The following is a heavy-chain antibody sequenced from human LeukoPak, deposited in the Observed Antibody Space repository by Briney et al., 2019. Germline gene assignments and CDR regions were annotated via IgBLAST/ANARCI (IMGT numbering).Heavy chain of an antibody. J-gene: IGHJ3*02. CDR1: GFTFDDYG. CDR2: INWNGGDI. V-gene: IGHV3-20*04. CDR3: AKAVRMIVVVGDAFDI. D-gene: IGHD3-22*01. Sequence: PGGSLRLSCAASGFTFDDYGMSWVRQAPGKGLEWVSSINWNGGDIGYEDSVKGRFTISRDNAKSSLYLQMNSLRAEDTAVYYCAKAVRMIVVVGDAFDIWGQGTMVTVSS.